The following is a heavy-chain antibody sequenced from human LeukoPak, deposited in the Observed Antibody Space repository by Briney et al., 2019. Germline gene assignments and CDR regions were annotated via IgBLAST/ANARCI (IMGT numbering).Heavy chain of an antibody. CDR1: GGSISSYY. CDR3: ARDRGIAARTDAFDI. J-gene: IGHJ3*02. CDR2: IYTSGST. V-gene: IGHV4-4*07. D-gene: IGHD6-13*01. Sequence: PSETLSLTCTVSGGSISSYYWSWIRQPAGKGLEWIGRIYTSGSTNYDPSLKSRVTMSVDTSKSQFSLKLSSVTAADTAVYYCARDRGIAARTDAFDIWGQGTMVTVSS.